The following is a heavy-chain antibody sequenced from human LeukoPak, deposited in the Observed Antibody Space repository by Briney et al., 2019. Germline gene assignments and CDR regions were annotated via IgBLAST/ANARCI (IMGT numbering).Heavy chain of an antibody. D-gene: IGHD3-22*01. CDR2: IKSDGST. V-gene: IGHV3-74*01. CDR1: GFTFSSYW. J-gene: IGHJ4*02. CDR3: AREYYYDEDAGNY. Sequence: GGSLRLSCAASGFTFSSYWMHWVRQAPGKGLVWVSRIKSDGSTRYADSVKGRFTISRDNAKNTVSLQMNSLRAEDTGVYYCAREYYYDEDAGNYWGQGTLVTVSS.